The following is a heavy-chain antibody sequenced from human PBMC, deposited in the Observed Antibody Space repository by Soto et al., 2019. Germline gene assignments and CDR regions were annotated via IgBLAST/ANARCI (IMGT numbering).Heavy chain of an antibody. CDR3: AREVRMLGYCSSTSCYRNRNWFDP. Sequence: SETLSLTCAVSGGSISSGGYSWSWIRQPPGKGLEWIGYIYHSGSTYYNPSLKSRVTISVDRSKNQFSLKLSSVTAADTAVYYRAREVRMLGYCSSTSCYRNRNWFDPWGQGTLVTVSS. CDR2: IYHSGST. V-gene: IGHV4-30-2*01. D-gene: IGHD2-2*01. CDR1: GGSISSGGYS. J-gene: IGHJ5*02.